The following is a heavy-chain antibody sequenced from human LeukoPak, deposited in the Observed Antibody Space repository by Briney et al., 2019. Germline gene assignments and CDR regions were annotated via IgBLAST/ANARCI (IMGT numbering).Heavy chain of an antibody. Sequence: GGSLRLSCAASGFTVSSNYMSWVRQAPGKGLEWVSVIYSGGSTYYADSVKGRFTISRDNSKNTLYLQMNSLRAEDTAVYYCXXXXRXXDFWSGYWYYGMDVWGQGTTVTVSS. D-gene: IGHD3-3*01. CDR1: GFTVSSNY. J-gene: IGHJ6*02. V-gene: IGHV3-66*01. CDR2: IYSGGST. CDR3: XXXXRXXDFWSGYWYYGMDV.